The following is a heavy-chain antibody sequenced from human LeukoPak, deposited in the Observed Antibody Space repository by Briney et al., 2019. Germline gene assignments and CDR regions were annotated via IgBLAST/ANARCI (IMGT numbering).Heavy chain of an antibody. CDR3: ARSWNIYYYYGMDV. CDR2: INAGNGNT. Sequence: GASVTVSCKASGYTFTSYAMHLVRQAPGQRLEWMGWINAGNGNTKYSQKFQGRVTITRDTSASTAYMELSSLRSEDTAVYYFARSWNIYYYYGMDVWGQGTTVTVSS. D-gene: IGHD1/OR15-1a*01. J-gene: IGHJ6*02. CDR1: GYTFTSYA. V-gene: IGHV1-3*01.